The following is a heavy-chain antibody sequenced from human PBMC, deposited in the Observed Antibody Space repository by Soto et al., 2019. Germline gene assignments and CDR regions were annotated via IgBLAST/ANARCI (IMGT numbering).Heavy chain of an antibody. CDR3: ATQAGGPTGESSIIDY. CDR1: GFTFSSYW. D-gene: IGHD7-27*01. Sequence: GGSLRLSCAASGFTFSSYWMSWVRQAPGKGLEWVANIKQDGSEKYYVDSVKGRFTISRDNAKNSLYLQMNSLRAEDTAVYYCATQAGGPTGESSIIDYWGQGTLVTVSS. V-gene: IGHV3-7*01. CDR2: IKQDGSEK. J-gene: IGHJ4*02.